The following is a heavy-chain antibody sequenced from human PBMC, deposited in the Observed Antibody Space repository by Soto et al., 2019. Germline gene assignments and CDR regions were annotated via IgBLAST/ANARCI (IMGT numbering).Heavy chain of an antibody. Sequence: QITLRESGPALVRPAQTLTLTCTFSGFSLTSHHMGVAWIRQPPGKAMEWLALIYWDDDERFNPSLKDRLAISKDTSKNQVVLTMTNMRPLDTATYFCAHAGDYDLLSFDHWGPGTLVTVSS. V-gene: IGHV2-5*02. CDR3: AHAGDYDLLSFDH. CDR1: GFSLTSHHMG. D-gene: IGHD4-17*01. J-gene: IGHJ4*02. CDR2: IYWDDDE.